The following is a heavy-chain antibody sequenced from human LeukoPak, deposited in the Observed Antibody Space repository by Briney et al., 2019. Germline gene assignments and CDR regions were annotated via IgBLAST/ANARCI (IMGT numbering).Heavy chain of an antibody. CDR2: IWYDGSNK. CDR3: ARDLSGRAGAYDY. Sequence: PGGSLRLSCATSGFTFSSYCMHWVRQAPGKGLEWVAIIWYDGSNKDYADSVKGRFTISRDNSKNTLYLQMNSLRVEDTAVYYCARDLSGRAGAYDYWGQGTLVTVSS. V-gene: IGHV3-33*01. CDR1: GFTFSSYC. D-gene: IGHD6-13*01. J-gene: IGHJ4*02.